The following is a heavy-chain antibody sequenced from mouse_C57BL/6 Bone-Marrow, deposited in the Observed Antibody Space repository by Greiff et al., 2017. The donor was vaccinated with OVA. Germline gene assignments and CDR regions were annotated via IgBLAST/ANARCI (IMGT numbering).Heavy chain of an antibody. J-gene: IGHJ3*01. CDR1: GYTFTSYW. Sequence: QVQLQQSGAELVMPGASVKLSCKASGYTFTSYWMHWVKQRPGQGLVWIGEIDPSDSHNNYNPKFKGKSAFTVDKSSSTAYMQPSGLTSEDSAVYYCAGVYFGSRSWGQGTLVTVSA. CDR3: AGVYFGSRS. V-gene: IGHV1-69*01. CDR2: IDPSDSHN. D-gene: IGHD1-1*01.